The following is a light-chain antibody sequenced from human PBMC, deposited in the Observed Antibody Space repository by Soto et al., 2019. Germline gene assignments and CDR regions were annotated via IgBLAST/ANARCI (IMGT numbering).Light chain of an antibody. CDR3: SSYTSSSPLV. Sequence: QSALTQPASVSGSPGQSITISCTGSSSDVGAYNYVSWYQHHPGKSPKLMIYEVSNRPSGVSNRFSGSKSGNTASLTISGLQAEDEADYYCSSYTSSSPLVFGGGTKLTVL. CDR2: EVS. J-gene: IGLJ3*02. V-gene: IGLV2-14*01. CDR1: SSDVGAYNY.